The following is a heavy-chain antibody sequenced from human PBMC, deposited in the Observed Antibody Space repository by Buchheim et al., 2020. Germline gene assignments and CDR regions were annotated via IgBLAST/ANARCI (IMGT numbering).Heavy chain of an antibody. J-gene: IGHJ6*02. CDR2: MKHDGSEK. Sequence: EVQLVESGGGLVQPGGSLRLSCAASGFTFSGYWMRWVRQAPGKGLEWVANMKHDGSEKYYVDSVKGRFTISRDNAMNSLYLQMNSLRAGDTAVYYGARSGALLYYYGMDVWGQGST. CDR1: GFTFSGYW. CDR3: ARSGALLYYYGMDV. V-gene: IGHV3-7*01. D-gene: IGHD1-26*01.